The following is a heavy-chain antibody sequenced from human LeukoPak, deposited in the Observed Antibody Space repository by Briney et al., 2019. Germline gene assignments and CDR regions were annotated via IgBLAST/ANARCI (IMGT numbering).Heavy chain of an antibody. V-gene: IGHV5-51*01. D-gene: IGHD1-26*01. Sequence: GESLEISCKGSGYSFSDLWMGGAPQMPGKGLEWVGHLYSGDSDTRYSPSFQGQVPISADKSIITAYLQWSSLKASDTAMYYCARRGLPGYSVSYWGDWFEPWGQGTLVTVSS. CDR3: ARRGLPGYSVSYWGDWFEP. CDR1: GYSFSDLW. CDR2: LYSGDSDT. J-gene: IGHJ5*02.